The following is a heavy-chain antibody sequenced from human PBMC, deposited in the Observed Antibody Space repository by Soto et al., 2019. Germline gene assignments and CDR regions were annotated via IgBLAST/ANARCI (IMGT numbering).Heavy chain of an antibody. Sequence: QVQLVQSGAEVKKPGSSVKVSCKASGYTFTSYAMHWVRQDPGQRLEWMGWSNAGNGNTKYSQKFQGTVTITMDTSASTAYMELSSLISEDTAVDYCASATMIVVVTVPFGYWGQGTLVTVSS. CDR3: ASATMIVVVTVPFGY. J-gene: IGHJ4*02. D-gene: IGHD3-22*01. V-gene: IGHV1-3*01. CDR2: SNAGNGNT. CDR1: GYTFTSYA.